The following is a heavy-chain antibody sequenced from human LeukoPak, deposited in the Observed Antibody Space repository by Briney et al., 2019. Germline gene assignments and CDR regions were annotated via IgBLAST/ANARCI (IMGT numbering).Heavy chain of an antibody. V-gene: IGHV1-46*01. CDR1: GYTFTSYY. D-gene: IGHD5-18*01. CDR2: INPSGGST. CDR3: ARTRGYSLGYSDY. J-gene: IGHJ4*02. Sequence: ASVKVSCKASGYTFTSYYMHWVRQAPGQGLEWMGIINPSGGSTSYAQKFQGRVTMTRNTSKSTAYMELSSLSSEDTAVYYCARTRGYSLGYSDYWGQGTLVTVSS.